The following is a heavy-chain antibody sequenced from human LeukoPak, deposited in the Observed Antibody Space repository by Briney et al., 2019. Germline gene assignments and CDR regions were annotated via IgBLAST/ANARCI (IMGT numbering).Heavy chain of an antibody. V-gene: IGHV4-39*07. D-gene: IGHD1-7*01. CDR1: GGSISSNSYY. CDR3: ARSKAAELIDY. J-gene: IGHJ4*02. Sequence: PSKTLSLTCTVSGGSISSNSYYWGWIRQPPGKGLEWIGSIYYSGSTYYNPSLKSRVTISVDTSKNQFSLKLSSVTAADTAVYYCARSKAAELIDYWGQGTLVTVSS. CDR2: IYYSGST.